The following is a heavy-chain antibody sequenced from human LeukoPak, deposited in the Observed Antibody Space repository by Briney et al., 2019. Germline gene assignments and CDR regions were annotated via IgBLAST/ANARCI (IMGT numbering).Heavy chain of an antibody. D-gene: IGHD3-10*01. CDR2: IYTSGST. J-gene: IGHJ6*03. V-gene: IGHV4-4*07. CDR1: GGSISSYY. Sequence: PSETLSLTCTVSGGSISSYYWSWIRQPAGKGLEWIGRIYTSGSTNYNPSLKSRVTMSVDTSKNQFSLKLSSVTAADTAVYYCARSGEISAYYYYMDVWGKGTTVTVSS. CDR3: ARSGEISAYYYYMDV.